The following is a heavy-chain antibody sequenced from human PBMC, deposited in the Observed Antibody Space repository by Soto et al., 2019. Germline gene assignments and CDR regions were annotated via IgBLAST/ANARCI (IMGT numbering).Heavy chain of an antibody. V-gene: IGHV3-30*18. D-gene: IGHD6-19*01. CDR1: RFTFSTYG. CDR3: AKDQGSSGPVGYYYYYMDV. J-gene: IGHJ6*03. CDR2: VSIDGSNK. Sequence: PGGSLRLSCAASRFTFSTYGMHWVRQAPGKGLEWVAVVSIDGSNKYYADSVRGRFTISRDNSKNTLYLQMNSLRAEDTAVYYCAKDQGSSGPVGYYYYYMDVWGKGTTVTVSS.